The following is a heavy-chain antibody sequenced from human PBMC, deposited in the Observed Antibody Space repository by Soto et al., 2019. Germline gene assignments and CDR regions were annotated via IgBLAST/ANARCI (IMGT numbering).Heavy chain of an antibody. CDR2: ISKGGSNL. CDR3: AREVEYTSAFGISSSFDY. Sequence: GGSLRLSCAASGFTLSSYAIHWVRQAPGKGLEWVTVISKGGSNLYFADSVKGRFTISRDNSKNTLYLQMNSLRSEDTAVYYCAREVEYTSAFGISSSFDYWGQGTLVTVS. J-gene: IGHJ4*02. D-gene: IGHD6-19*01. CDR1: GFTLSSYA. V-gene: IGHV3-30-3*01.